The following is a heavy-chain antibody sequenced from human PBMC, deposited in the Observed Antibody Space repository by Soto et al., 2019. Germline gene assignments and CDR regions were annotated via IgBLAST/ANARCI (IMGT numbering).Heavy chain of an antibody. CDR3: ARQGNLGRWLQPLDF. CDR1: GDSISAYS. CDR2: IHYNGNT. D-gene: IGHD5-12*01. Sequence: PXXTLSLTCTVSGDSISAYSWSWVRQPPGKGLEWIGNIHYNGNTKYSPSLKSRVTMSVDTSKNHFSLRLISVTAADTAIYFCARQGNLGRWLQPLDFWGQGSLVT. V-gene: IGHV4-59*01. J-gene: IGHJ4*02.